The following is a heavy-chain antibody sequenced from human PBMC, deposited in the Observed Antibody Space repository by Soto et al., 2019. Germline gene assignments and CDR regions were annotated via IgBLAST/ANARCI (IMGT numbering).Heavy chain of an antibody. CDR3: AKVQSSIAGSPYGMDV. CDR2: TSGSGGIT. J-gene: IGHJ6*02. CDR1: GFTFSSYA. Sequence: PGGSLRLSCAASGFTFSSYAMTWVRQAPGKGLEWVSVTSGSGGITHYADPVKGRFTISRDNSKNTLLLQMNSLRVEDTGVYYCAKVQSSIAGSPYGMDVWGQGTTVTVSS. V-gene: IGHV3-23*01. D-gene: IGHD6-6*01.